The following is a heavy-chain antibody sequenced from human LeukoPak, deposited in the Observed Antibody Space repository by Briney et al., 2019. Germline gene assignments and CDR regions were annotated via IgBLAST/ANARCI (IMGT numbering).Heavy chain of an antibody. Sequence: SETLSLTCGVSGGSITNTNYWTWVRQPPGKGLEWIGYIYYSGTTNYNPSLKSRLTISVDTSKNPFSLKLTSVAAADTAVYYCARKKRADPGFDIWGQGTMVTVSS. CDR1: GGSITNTNY. V-gene: IGHV4-59*01. CDR2: IYYSGTT. J-gene: IGHJ3*02. CDR3: ARKKRADPGFDI.